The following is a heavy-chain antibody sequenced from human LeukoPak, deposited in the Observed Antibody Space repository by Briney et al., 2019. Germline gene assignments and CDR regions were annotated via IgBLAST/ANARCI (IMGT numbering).Heavy chain of an antibody. Sequence: PSETLSLTCAVYGGSFSGYYWSWIRQPPGKGLEWIGEINHSGSINYNPSLKSRVTISVDTSKNQFSLKLSSVTAADSAVYYCARVLYGDYAIWGQGTMVTVSS. D-gene: IGHD4-17*01. J-gene: IGHJ3*02. CDR2: INHSGSI. CDR3: ARVLYGDYAI. V-gene: IGHV4-34*01. CDR1: GGSFSGYY.